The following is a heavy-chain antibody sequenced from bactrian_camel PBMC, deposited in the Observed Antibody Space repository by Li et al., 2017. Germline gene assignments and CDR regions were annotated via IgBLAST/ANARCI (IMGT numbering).Heavy chain of an antibody. CDR1: GDISGTSC. V-gene: IGHV3S53*01. Sequence: HVQLVESGGGPVQAGGSLRLSCAASGDISGTSCMGWFRQAPGKEREGVAAIDGYGSTHYADSVKGRFTISQDNAKNMLYLQLKSLKIEDTSMYYCTKGTGWGPGFAYWGQGTQVTVS. J-gene: IGHJ6*01. D-gene: IGHD5*01. CDR3: TKGTGWGPGFAY. CDR2: IDGYGST.